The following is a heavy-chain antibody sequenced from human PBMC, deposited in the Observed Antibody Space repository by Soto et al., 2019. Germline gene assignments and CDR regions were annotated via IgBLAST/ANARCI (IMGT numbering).Heavy chain of an antibody. D-gene: IGHD3-10*01. CDR3: AHRRAGFGDY. Sequence: QITLKESGPTLVKPTQTLTLTCTFSGFSLSTRGVGVGWIRQPPGKALERLALIYWNDDKRYSPSLRSRLTITTDTSKNQVVLTMTNVDPVDTATYYCAHRRAGFGDYWGQGTLVTVSS. CDR2: IYWNDDK. CDR1: GFSLSTRGVG. V-gene: IGHV2-5*01. J-gene: IGHJ4*02.